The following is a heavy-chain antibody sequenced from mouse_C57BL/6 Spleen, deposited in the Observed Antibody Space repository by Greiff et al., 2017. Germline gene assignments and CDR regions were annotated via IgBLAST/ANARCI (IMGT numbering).Heavy chain of an antibody. Sequence: VQLQQPGAELVRPGTSVKLSCKASGYTFTSYWMHWVKQRPGQGLEWIGVIDPSDSYTNYNQKFKGKATLTVDTSSSTAYMQLSSLTSEDSAVYYCAGYDGYYGIDYWGKGTTLTVSS. CDR2: IDPSDSYT. CDR3: AGYDGYYGIDY. CDR1: GYTFTSYW. D-gene: IGHD2-3*01. V-gene: IGHV1-59*01. J-gene: IGHJ2*01.